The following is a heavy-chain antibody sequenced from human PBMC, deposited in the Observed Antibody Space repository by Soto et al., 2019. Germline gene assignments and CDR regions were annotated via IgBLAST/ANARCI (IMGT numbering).Heavy chain of an antibody. V-gene: IGHV2-26*01. D-gene: IGHD3-22*01. CDR2: IFSNDEK. CDR1: GFSFTIDRMG. Sequence: SGPTLVNPTETLTLTCTVSGFSFTIDRMGVSWIRQPPGKALEWLAHIFSNDEKSYRTSLKRRLTISKDTSKSQVVLTMTKMDPVDTATYYCARIRRYYDSSAYYYYFDYWGQGTLVTVSS. J-gene: IGHJ4*02. CDR3: ARIRRYYDSSAYYYYFDY.